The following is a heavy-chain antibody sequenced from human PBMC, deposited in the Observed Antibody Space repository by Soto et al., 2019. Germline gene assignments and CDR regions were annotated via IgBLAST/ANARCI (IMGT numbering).Heavy chain of an antibody. J-gene: IGHJ5*02. CDR3: ATKSYGGNTPAGFDP. CDR2: IIPIFGTA. CDR1: GGTFSSNA. Sequence: GASVKVSCKASGGTFSSNAISWVRQAPGQGLEWMGGIIPIFGTANYAQKFQGRVTITADESTSTAYMELSSLRSEDTAVYYCATKSYGGNTPAGFDPWGQGTLVTVSS. D-gene: IGHD4-17*01. V-gene: IGHV1-69*13.